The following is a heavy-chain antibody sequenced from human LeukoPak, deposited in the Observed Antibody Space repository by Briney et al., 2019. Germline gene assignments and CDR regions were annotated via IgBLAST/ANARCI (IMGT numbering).Heavy chain of an antibody. CDR2: ITASSTAI. D-gene: IGHD1-1*01. CDR3: ARLFRDVTTFDY. V-gene: IGHV3-21*01. Sequence: AGGSLRLSCAASGFTFNTYTMNWVRQAPGKGLEWVSSITASSTAIYSADSVKGRFTISRDNAKNFLYLQMNSLRAEDTAVYYCARLFRDVTTFDYWGQGTLVTVSS. CDR1: GFTFNTYT. J-gene: IGHJ4*02.